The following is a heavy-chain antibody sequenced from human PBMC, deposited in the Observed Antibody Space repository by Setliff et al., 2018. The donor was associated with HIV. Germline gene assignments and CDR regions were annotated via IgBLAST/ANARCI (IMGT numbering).Heavy chain of an antibody. Sequence: SETLSLTCSVSGGSISSGNYYWGWTRQPAGKGLEWIGHIYTDGTIKYNPSLKSRLTISLDTSKNQFSLKLNSVTAADTAVYYCAARGYYYDSSGVGRAEYFQHWGQGTLVTVSS. CDR2: IYTDGTI. J-gene: IGHJ1*01. V-gene: IGHV4-61*09. CDR1: GGSISSGNYY. CDR3: AARGYYYDSSGVGRAEYFQH. D-gene: IGHD3-22*01.